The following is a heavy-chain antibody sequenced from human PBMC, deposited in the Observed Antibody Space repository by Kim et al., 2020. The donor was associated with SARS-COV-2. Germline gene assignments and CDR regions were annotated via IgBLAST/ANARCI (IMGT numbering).Heavy chain of an antibody. D-gene: IGHD3-10*01. CDR1: GFTFSSYS. J-gene: IGHJ3*02. V-gene: IGHV3-21*01. CDR2: ISSSSSYI. Sequence: GGSLRLSCAASGFTFSSYSMNWVRQAPGKGLEWVSSISSSSSYIYYADSVKGRFTISRDNAKNSLYLQMNSLRAEDTAVYYCARDVRFDYGSGSYSDAFDIWGQGTMVTVSS. CDR3: ARDVRFDYGSGSYSDAFDI.